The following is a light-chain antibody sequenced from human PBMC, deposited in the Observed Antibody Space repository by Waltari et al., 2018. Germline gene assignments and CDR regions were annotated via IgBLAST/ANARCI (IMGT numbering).Light chain of an antibody. J-gene: IGKJ4*01. CDR1: QSISK. CDR2: NAA. V-gene: IGKV1-5*03. Sequence: DNHITQSPSPLSVSLGEKVNITCQASQSISKLAWYQQKPGKAPNLLIYNAATLQSGVPSRFSGSGYGTEFTLTISSLQPDDFATYYCQQYSSYPLTFGGGTKVEIK. CDR3: QQYSSYPLT.